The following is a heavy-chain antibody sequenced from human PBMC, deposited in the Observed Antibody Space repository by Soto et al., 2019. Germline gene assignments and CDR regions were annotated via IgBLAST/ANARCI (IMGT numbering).Heavy chain of an antibody. D-gene: IGHD3-10*01. CDR3: ARGGRITMVRGVIFDAFDI. CDR2: IYYSGST. J-gene: IGHJ3*02. V-gene: IGHV4-61*01. CDR1: DGPVSDRSCY. Sequence: PSQTLCLRCTVADGPVSDRSCYRSWIRQPPGKGLEWIGYIYYSGSTNYSPSLKSRVTISVDTSKNQFSLKLSSVTAADTAVYYCARGGRITMVRGVIFDAFDIWGQGTMVTVSS.